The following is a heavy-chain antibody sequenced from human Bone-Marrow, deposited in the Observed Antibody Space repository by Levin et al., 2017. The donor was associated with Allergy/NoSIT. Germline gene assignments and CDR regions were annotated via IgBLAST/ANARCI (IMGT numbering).Heavy chain of an antibody. CDR2: ISSSSSYI. Sequence: ETLSLTCAASGFTFSSYSMNWVRQAPGKGLEWVSSISSSSSYIYYADSVKGRFTISRDNAKNSLYLQMNSLRAEDTAVYYCARGRPLGYCSGGSGYSVDSWGQGTMVTVSS. CDR1: GFTFSSYS. D-gene: IGHD2-15*01. CDR3: ARGRPLGYCSGGSGYSVDS. J-gene: IGHJ3*02. V-gene: IGHV3-21*01.